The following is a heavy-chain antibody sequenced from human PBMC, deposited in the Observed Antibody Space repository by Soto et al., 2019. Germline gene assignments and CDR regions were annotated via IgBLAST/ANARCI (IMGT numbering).Heavy chain of an antibody. CDR3: ARHGGSGSYLVIDY. Sequence: PGGSLRLSCAASGFTVSSNYMSWVRQAPGKGLEWVSVIYSGGSTYYADSVKGRFTISRDNSKNTLYLQMNSLRAEDTAVYYCARHGGSGSYLVIDYWGQGTLVTVSS. D-gene: IGHD3-10*01. CDR1: GFTVSSNY. J-gene: IGHJ4*02. CDR2: IYSGGST. V-gene: IGHV3-66*04.